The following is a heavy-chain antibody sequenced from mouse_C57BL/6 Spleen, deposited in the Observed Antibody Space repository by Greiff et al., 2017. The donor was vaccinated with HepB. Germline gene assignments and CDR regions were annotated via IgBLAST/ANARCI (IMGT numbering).Heavy chain of an antibody. CDR1: GYTFTSYW. CDR2: IDPSDSYT. D-gene: IGHD2-3*01. J-gene: IGHJ3*01. CDR3: ARSRNGYYLFAY. V-gene: IGHV1-59*01. Sequence: QVQLQQPGAELVRPGTSVKLSCKASGYTFTSYWMHWVKQRPGQGLEWIGVIDPSDSYTNYNQKFKGKATLTVDTSSSTAYMQLSSLTSEDSAVYYCARSRNGYYLFAYWGQGTLVTVSA.